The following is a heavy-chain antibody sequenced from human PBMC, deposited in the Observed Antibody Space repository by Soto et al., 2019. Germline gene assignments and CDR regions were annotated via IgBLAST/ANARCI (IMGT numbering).Heavy chain of an antibody. V-gene: IGHV1-46*01. CDR3: ARDARITIFGVVITYGSEYFQH. Sequence: ASVKVSCKASGYTFTSYYMHWVRQAPGQGLEWMGIINPSGGSTSYAQRFQGRVTMTRDTSTSTVYMELSSLRSEDTAVYYCARDARITIFGVVITYGSEYFQHWG. CDR1: GYTFTSYY. D-gene: IGHD3-3*01. J-gene: IGHJ1*01. CDR2: INPSGGST.